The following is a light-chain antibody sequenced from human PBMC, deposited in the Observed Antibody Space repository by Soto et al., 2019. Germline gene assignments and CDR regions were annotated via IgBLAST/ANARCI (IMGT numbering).Light chain of an antibody. CDR1: QTISTY. CDR2: GAS. CDR3: QKSSSIPYT. Sequence: DIQMTQSPSSLSASVGDRVTITCRASQTISTYLNWYQQIPGKAPKLLISGASNLQNGVPSRFSGSGSGTDFTLTISSLQPEDFATYYCQKSSSIPYTFGQGTKLEIK. V-gene: IGKV1-39*01. J-gene: IGKJ2*01.